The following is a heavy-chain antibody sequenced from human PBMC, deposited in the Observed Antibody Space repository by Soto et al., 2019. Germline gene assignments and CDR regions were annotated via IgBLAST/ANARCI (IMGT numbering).Heavy chain of an antibody. J-gene: IGHJ3*02. D-gene: IGHD6-6*01. V-gene: IGHV4-34*01. Sequence: PSETLSLTCAVYGGSFSGYYWSWIRQPPGKGLEWIGEINHSGSTNYNPSLKSRVTISVDTSKNQFSLKLSSVTAADTAVYYCARDTQYSSSSNAFDIWGQGTMVTVSS. CDR2: INHSGST. CDR1: GGSFSGYY. CDR3: ARDTQYSSSSNAFDI.